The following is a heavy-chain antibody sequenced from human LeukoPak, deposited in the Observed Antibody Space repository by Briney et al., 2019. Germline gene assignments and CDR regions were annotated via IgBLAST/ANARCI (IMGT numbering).Heavy chain of an antibody. D-gene: IGHD3-10*01. CDR1: GFTFDDYG. J-gene: IGHJ4*02. CDR2: INRNGGST. V-gene: IGHV3-20*04. Sequence: PGGSLRLSCAASGFTFDDYGINWVRQAPGKGLEWVSGINRNGGSTGYADSVKGRFTISRDNAKNSLYLQMNSLRAEDTALYYCATDLVRGVISSVTYWGQGTLVTVSS. CDR3: ATDLVRGVISSVTY.